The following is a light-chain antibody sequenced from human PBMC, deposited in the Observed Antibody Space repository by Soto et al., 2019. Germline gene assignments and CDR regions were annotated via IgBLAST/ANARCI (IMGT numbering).Light chain of an antibody. Sequence: SYELTQTPSVSVVPGQTARITCGGNDIGSKSVHWYYQKAGQAPVLVVHDDSARPSGIPERFSGSNSGNTATLTISRVEAGDEADFYCQVWDFTSDQVVFGGGTQLTVL. V-gene: IGLV3-21*02. CDR3: QVWDFTSDQVV. J-gene: IGLJ2*01. CDR1: DIGSKS. CDR2: DDS.